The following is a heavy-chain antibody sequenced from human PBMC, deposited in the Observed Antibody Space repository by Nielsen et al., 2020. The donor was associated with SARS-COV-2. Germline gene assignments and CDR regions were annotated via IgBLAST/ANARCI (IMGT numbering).Heavy chain of an antibody. CDR2: ISSSSSYI. V-gene: IGHV3-21*05. D-gene: IGHD5-24*01. J-gene: IGHJ6*02. Sequence: WIRQPPGKGLEWVSYISSSSSYIYYADSVKGRFTISRDNAKNSLYLQMNSLRAEDTAVYYCARSGMATIYYYYYGMDVWGQGTTVTVSS. CDR3: ARSGMATIYYYYYGMDV.